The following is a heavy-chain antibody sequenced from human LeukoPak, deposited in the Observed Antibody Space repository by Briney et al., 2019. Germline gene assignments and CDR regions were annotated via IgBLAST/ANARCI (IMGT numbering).Heavy chain of an antibody. CDR2: IKQDGSEK. Sequence: GGSLRLSCAASGFTFSSYWMSWVRQAPGKGLEWVANIKQDGSEKYYVDSVKGRFTISRDNAKNSLYLQMNSLRAEDTAVYYCARAPGGSYHGPFDIWGQGTMVTVSS. J-gene: IGHJ3*02. D-gene: IGHD1-26*01. CDR3: ARAPGGSYHGPFDI. V-gene: IGHV3-7*04. CDR1: GFTFSSYW.